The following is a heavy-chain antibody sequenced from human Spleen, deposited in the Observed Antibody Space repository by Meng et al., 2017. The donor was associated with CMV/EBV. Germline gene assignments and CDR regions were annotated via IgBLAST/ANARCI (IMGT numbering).Heavy chain of an antibody. CDR3: AKELGSSTAFDI. D-gene: IGHD2-2*01. CDR2: IGDRGTAT. J-gene: IGHJ3*02. CDR1: GFPFSTYA. Sequence: GGSLRLSCKASGFPFSTYAMSWVRQAPGKGLEWVSGIGDRGTATFYADSVKGRFTISRDNSRNTLYLQMNSLRAEDTAVYNCAKELGSSTAFDIWGQGTMVTVSS. V-gene: IGHV3-23*01.